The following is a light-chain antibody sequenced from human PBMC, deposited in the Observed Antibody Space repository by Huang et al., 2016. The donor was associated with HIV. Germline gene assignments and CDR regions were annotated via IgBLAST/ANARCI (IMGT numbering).Light chain of an antibody. J-gene: IGKJ2*01. CDR1: QDIGRL. CDR2: EAA. Sequence: DIQMTQSPSSLSASIGDRVIITCRASQDIGRLLNWYQQKPGKAPQLMIYEAAVLQTGFPSRFSGSGSGTHFTLTIRSLLPEDFATYYCQQSYSPSPFTFGLGTILDI. V-gene: IGKV1-39*01. CDR3: QQSYSPSPFT.